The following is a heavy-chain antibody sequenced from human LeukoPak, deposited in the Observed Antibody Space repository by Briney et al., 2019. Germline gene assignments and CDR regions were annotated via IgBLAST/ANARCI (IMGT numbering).Heavy chain of an antibody. CDR1: GFTFSSYG. CDR2: ISYDGSNK. D-gene: IGHD6-19*01. CDR3: ARESIAVAGAPFDY. Sequence: GGSLRLSCAASGFTFSSYGMHWVRQAPGKGLEWVAVISYDGSNKYYADSVKGRFTISRDNSKNTLYLQMNSLRAEDTAVYYCARESIAVAGAPFDYWGQGTLVTVSS. V-gene: IGHV3-30*03. J-gene: IGHJ4*02.